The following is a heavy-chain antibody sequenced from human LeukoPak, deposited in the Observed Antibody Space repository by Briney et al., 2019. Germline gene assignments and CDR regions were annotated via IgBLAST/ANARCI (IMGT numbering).Heavy chain of an antibody. D-gene: IGHD3-10*01. J-gene: IGHJ4*02. CDR2: INPNSGGT. V-gene: IGHV1-2*02. Sequence: ASVKVSCKASGYTFTGYYMHWVRQAPGQGLEWMGWINPNSGGTNYAQKFQGRVAMTRDTSISTAYMELSRLRSDDTAVYYCARAPITMVRGVIMNDYWGQGTLVTVSS. CDR3: ARAPITMVRGVIMNDY. CDR1: GYTFTGYY.